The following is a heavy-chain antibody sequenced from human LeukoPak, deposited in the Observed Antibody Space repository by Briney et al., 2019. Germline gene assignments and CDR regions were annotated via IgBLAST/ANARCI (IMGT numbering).Heavy chain of an antibody. V-gene: IGHV4-59*03. Sequence: SETLSLTCTVSGGSFSSYYWNWIRQPPGKGLEWIGYIYYSGSTNYNPSLQSRVTISVDTSKNQFSLKLSSVTAADTAVYYCAADYTSRSYRFDHWGQGTLVTVSS. CDR2: IYYSGST. CDR3: AADYTSRSYRFDH. CDR1: GGSFSSYY. J-gene: IGHJ4*02. D-gene: IGHD3-10*01.